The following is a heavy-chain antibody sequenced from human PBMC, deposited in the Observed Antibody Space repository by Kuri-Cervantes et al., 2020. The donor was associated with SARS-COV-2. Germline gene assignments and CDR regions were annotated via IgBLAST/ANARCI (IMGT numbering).Heavy chain of an antibody. CDR3: AKVDY. CDR1: GFTFSSYS. CDR2: ISSSSSTI. J-gene: IGHJ4*02. Sequence: ETLSLTCAASGFTFSSYSMNWVRQAPGKGLEWVSYISSSSSTIYYADSVKGRFTISRDNAKNSLYLQMNSLRAEDTAVYYCAKVDYWGQGTLVTVSS. V-gene: IGHV3-48*01.